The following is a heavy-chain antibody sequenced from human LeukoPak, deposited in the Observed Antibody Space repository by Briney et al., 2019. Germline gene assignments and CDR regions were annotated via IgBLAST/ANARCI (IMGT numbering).Heavy chain of an antibody. D-gene: IGHD4/OR15-4a*01. CDR3: ARLERSRMDGAQY. J-gene: IGHJ4*02. CDR2: TYYGETT. V-gene: IGHV4-39*01. Sequence: PSETLSLTCIVSGDSIRSSGYYWGWIRQPPGKGLEWIGSTYYGETTSYSPSLQSRVTISLHTSKNQFSLRLNSVTAADTAVYYCARLERSRMDGAQYWGQGTLVTVSS. CDR1: GDSIRSSGYY.